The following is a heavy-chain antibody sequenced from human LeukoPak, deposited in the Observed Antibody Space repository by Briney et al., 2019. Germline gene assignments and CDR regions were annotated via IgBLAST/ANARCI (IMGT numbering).Heavy chain of an antibody. J-gene: IGHJ4*02. D-gene: IGHD1-7*01. Sequence: SSETLSLTCASQSISSDRHWGWFRQPPGKGLEWIGSMHPSGSTYYNPSLMSRVTISLDTSKNQFSLKVTSVTASDTAVYYRARDMTINWYYYCGQGTLVTVSS. CDR3: ARDMTINWYYY. CDR1: SISSDRH. V-gene: IGHV4-38-2*02. CDR2: MHPSGST.